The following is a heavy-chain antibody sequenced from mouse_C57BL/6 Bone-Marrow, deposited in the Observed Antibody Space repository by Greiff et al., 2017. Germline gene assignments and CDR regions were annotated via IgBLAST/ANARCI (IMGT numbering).Heavy chain of an antibody. CDR1: GFNIKDYY. Sequence: EVKLMESGAELVRPGASVKLSCTASGFNIKDYYMHWVKQRPEQGLEWIGRIDPEDGDTESAPKFPGKATMTADPSSNTAYLQLSSLTSEDTAVYYCTTDDGSWYFDVWGTGTTVTVSS. CDR2: IDPEDGDT. J-gene: IGHJ1*03. CDR3: TTDDGSWYFDV. V-gene: IGHV14-1*01. D-gene: IGHD2-3*01.